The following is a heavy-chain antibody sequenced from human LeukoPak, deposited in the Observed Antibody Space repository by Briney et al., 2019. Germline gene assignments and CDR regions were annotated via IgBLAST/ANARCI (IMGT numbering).Heavy chain of an antibody. V-gene: IGHV3-33*05. D-gene: IGHD6-19*01. CDR1: GFPFSSYG. CDR2: LVYDERS. Sequence: GGSLRLSCAASGFPFSSYGMHWVRQAPGKGLEWVARLVYDERSDYANSVKGRFSISRDNSKNTLFLDKSDLRVEDTAVYYCARDLSAAFDFWGQGLLVTVSS. CDR3: ARDLSAAFDF. J-gene: IGHJ4*02.